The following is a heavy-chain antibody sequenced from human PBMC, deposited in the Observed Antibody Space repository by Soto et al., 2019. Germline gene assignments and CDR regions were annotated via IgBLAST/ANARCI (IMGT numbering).Heavy chain of an antibody. CDR3: ARIPYDNSGTIFDY. CDR2: IYAGSIT. D-gene: IGHD3-22*01. CDR1: GFSVSSKY. V-gene: IGHV3-53*01. Sequence: RWSLRLSCAVSGFSVSSKYMSWVRQAAGKGLEWVAVIYAGSITFYADSVKGRFTISRDDSKNSLYLQMSSLRVEDTAVYYCARIPYDNSGTIFDYWGQGTQVTVSS. J-gene: IGHJ4*02.